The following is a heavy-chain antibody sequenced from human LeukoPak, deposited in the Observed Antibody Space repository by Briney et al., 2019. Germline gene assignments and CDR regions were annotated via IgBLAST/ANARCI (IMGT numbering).Heavy chain of an antibody. CDR3: AIMHGYYDGSGYWVQ. V-gene: IGHV3-23*01. CDR2: ITPNADRT. D-gene: IGHD3-22*01. Sequence: GGSLRLSCAASGFTFGSYGMSWVRQAPGKGLEWVSFITPNADRTSYADSVGSRFTISRDNPRNTLYMQMNSLRDEDTALYYCAIMHGYYDGSGYWVQWGQGTLVTVSS. J-gene: IGHJ1*01. CDR1: GFTFGSYG.